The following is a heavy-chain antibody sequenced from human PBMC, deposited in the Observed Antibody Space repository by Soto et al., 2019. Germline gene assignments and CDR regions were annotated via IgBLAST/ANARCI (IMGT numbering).Heavy chain of an antibody. Sequence: GGSLRLSCAASGFIFSSYWMQWVRQAPGKGLEWVATIKRDGNEKYYVDSVKGRFTISRDNSKNTLYLQMNSLRAEDTAVYYCAKWVVTPKNWFDPWGQGTLVTVSS. V-gene: IGHV3-7*01. CDR1: GFIFSSYW. D-gene: IGHD2-21*02. J-gene: IGHJ5*02. CDR3: AKWVVTPKNWFDP. CDR2: IKRDGNEK.